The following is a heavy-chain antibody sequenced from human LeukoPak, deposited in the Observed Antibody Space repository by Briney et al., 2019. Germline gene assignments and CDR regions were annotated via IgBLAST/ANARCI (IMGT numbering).Heavy chain of an antibody. CDR1: GGSISSYC. CDR2: IYYSGST. D-gene: IGHD5-24*01. Sequence: SETLSLTCTVSGGSISSYCWSWIRQPPGKGLEWIGYIYYSGSTNYNPSLKSRVTISVDTSKNQFSLKLSSVTAADTAVYYCARRKDGYNRYYFDYWGQGTLVTVSS. CDR3: ARRKDGYNRYYFDY. J-gene: IGHJ4*02. V-gene: IGHV4-59*01.